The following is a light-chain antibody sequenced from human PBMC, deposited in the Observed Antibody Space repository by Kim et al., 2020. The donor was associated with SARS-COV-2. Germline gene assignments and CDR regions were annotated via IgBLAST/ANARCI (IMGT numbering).Light chain of an antibody. CDR2: DVT. CDR1: SSDVGSYNY. CDR3: CSYAGSVV. Sequence: SPGPSVTISCTGTSSDVGSYNYVSWYQQHPGKAPKLIIYDVTKRPSGVPDRFSGSKSGNTASLTISGLQAEDEADYYCCSYAGSVVFGGGTQLTVL. V-gene: IGLV2-11*01. J-gene: IGLJ2*01.